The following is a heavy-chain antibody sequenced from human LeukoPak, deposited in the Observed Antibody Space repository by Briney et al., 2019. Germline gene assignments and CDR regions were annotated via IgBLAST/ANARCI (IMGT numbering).Heavy chain of an antibody. CDR1: GFTVSSNY. CDR2: IYSGGST. Sequence: GGSLRLSCAASGFTVSSNYMSWVRQAPGKGLEWVSVIYSGGSTYYADSVKGRFTISRDNSKNTLYLQMNSLRAEDTAVYYCARGYDSSGYYRTYYFDYWGQGTLVTASS. V-gene: IGHV3-66*01. CDR3: ARGYDSSGYYRTYYFDY. D-gene: IGHD3-22*01. J-gene: IGHJ4*02.